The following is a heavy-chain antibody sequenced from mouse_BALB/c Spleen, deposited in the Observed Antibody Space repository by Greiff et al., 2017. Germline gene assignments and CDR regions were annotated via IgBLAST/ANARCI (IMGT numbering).Heavy chain of an antibody. CDR1: GYAFTNYW. CDR3: AYGNYFDY. J-gene: IGHJ2*01. D-gene: IGHD2-10*02. CDR2: IYPGSGNT. Sequence: QVQLQQSGAELVRPGTSVKISCKASGYAFTNYWLGWVKQRPGHGLEWIGDIYPGSGNTYYNEKFKGKATLTADKSSSTAYMQLISLTSEDSAVYFCAYGNYFDYWGQGTTLTVSS. V-gene: IGHV1-63*01.